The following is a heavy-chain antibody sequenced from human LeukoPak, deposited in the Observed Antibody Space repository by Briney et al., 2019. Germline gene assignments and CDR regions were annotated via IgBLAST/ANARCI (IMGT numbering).Heavy chain of an antibody. V-gene: IGHV4-59*01. CDR2: IYYSGST. Sequence: SETLSLTCTVSGGSISSYYCNWIRQPPGKGLEWIGNIYYSGSTNYNPSLKSRVTISVDTSKNQFSLKLSSVTAADTAVYYCARDRRSGGSDAFDIWGQGTMVTVSS. CDR1: GGSISSYY. J-gene: IGHJ3*02. D-gene: IGHD3-16*01. CDR3: ARDRRSGGSDAFDI.